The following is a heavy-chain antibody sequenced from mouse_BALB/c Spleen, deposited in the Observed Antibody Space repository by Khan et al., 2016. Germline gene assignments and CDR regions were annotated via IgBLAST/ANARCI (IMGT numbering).Heavy chain of an antibody. CDR1: GFNIKDYY. D-gene: IGHD1-2*01. J-gene: IGHJ1*01. CDR2: IDPENGDT. V-gene: IGHV14-4*02. Sequence: EVQLQESGAELVRSGASVKLSCTASGFNIKDYYMYWVKQRPAQGLEWIGLIDPENGDTEYAPKFQCKATMTADTYSTTASLPRSRLTSEDTAVYYCIAGFLRLLWYFDVWCAETRVTICS. CDR3: IAGFLRLLWYFDV.